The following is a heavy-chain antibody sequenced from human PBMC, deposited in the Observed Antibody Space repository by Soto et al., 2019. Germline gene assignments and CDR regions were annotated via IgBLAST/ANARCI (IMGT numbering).Heavy chain of an antibody. CDR2: ISYDGSNK. CDR3: AKDPTRTNYYYYYMDV. CDR1: GFTFSSYG. V-gene: IGHV3-30*18. D-gene: IGHD1-1*01. Sequence: QVQLVESGGGVVQPGRSLRLSCAASGFTFSSYGMHWVRQAPGKGLEWVAVISYDGSNKYYADSVKGRFTISRDNSKNTLYLQMNSLRAEDTAVYYGAKDPTRTNYYYYYMDVWGKGTTVTVSS. J-gene: IGHJ6*03.